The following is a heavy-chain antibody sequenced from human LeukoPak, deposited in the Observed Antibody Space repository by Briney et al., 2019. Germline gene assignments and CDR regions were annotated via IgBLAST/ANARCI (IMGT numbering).Heavy chain of an antibody. CDR3: ATVGYCSSTSCYRLFDP. CDR2: FDPEDGET. J-gene: IGHJ5*02. V-gene: IGHV1-24*01. Sequence: ASVKVSCKVSGYTLTELSMHWVRQAPGKGLEWMGGFDPEDGETIYAQKFQGRATMTEDTSTDTAYMELSSLRSEDTAVYYCATVGYCSSTSCYRLFDPWGQGTLVTVSS. CDR1: GYTLTELS. D-gene: IGHD2-2*01.